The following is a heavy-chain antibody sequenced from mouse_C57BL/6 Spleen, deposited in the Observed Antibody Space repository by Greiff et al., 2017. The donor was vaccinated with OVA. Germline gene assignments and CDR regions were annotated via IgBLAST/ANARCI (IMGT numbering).Heavy chain of an antibody. CDR1: GFTFSSYA. J-gene: IGHJ4*01. D-gene: IGHD1-1*01. Sequence: EVQRVESGGGLVKPGGSLKLSCAASGFTFSSYAMSWVRQTPEKRLEWVATISDGGSYTYYPDNVKGRFPISRDNAKNNLYLQMSQLKSEDTAMYYCARDRDYYGSSYNAMDYWGQGTSVTVSS. CDR3: ARDRDYYGSSYNAMDY. V-gene: IGHV5-4*01. CDR2: ISDGGSYT.